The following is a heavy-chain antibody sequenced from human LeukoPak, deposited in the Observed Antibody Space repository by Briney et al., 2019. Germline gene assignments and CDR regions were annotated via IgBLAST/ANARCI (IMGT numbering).Heavy chain of an antibody. V-gene: IGHV4-30-4*01. CDR1: GGSISSGDYY. D-gene: IGHD3-16*02. CDR2: IYYSGST. CDR3: ARVGVLWGSYRYPDY. J-gene: IGHJ4*02. Sequence: SLETLSLTCTVSGGSISSGDYYWSWIRQPPGKGLEWIGYIYYSGSTYYNPSLKSRVTISVDTSKNQFSLKLSSVTAADTAVYYCARVGVLWGSYRYPDYWGQETLVTVSS.